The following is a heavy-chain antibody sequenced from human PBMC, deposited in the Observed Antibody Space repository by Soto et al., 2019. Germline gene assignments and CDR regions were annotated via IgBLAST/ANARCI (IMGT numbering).Heavy chain of an antibody. CDR1: GYTFTGYY. J-gene: IGHJ4*02. CDR3: ARDNGFTRDGRFDY. Sequence: GASVKVSCKASGYTFTGYYMYWVRQAPGQGLEWMGWINPNTGGTNYAQKFQGRVTMTRETSISIAYMELSRLRSDDTAVYYCARDNGFTRDGRFDYWGQGTLVTVSS. CDR2: INPNTGGT. V-gene: IGHV1-2*02. D-gene: IGHD2-8*01.